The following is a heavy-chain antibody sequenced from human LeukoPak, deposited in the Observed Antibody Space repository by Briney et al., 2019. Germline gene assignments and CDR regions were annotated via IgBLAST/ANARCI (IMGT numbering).Heavy chain of an antibody. D-gene: IGHD3-22*01. Sequence: SETLSLTCTVSGYSISSGYYWNWIRQPPGKGLEWIGYIYYSGSTNYNPSLKSRVTISVDTSKNQFSLKLSSVTAADTAVYFCARGSYYSDSSGYSTYHYYYMDVWGKGTTVTVSS. CDR1: GYSISSGYY. CDR3: ARGSYYSDSSGYSTYHYYYMDV. V-gene: IGHV4-61*01. J-gene: IGHJ6*03. CDR2: IYYSGST.